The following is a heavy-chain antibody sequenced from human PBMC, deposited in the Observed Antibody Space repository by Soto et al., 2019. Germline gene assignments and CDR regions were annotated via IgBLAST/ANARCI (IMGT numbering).Heavy chain of an antibody. V-gene: IGHV5-10-1*01. CDR2: IDPSDSYT. J-gene: IGHJ6*02. CDR1: GYSFTSYW. D-gene: IGHD2-15*01. Sequence: GESLKISCKGSGYSFTSYWISWVRQMPGKGLEWMGRIDPSDSYTNYSPSFQGHVTISADKSISTAYLQWSSLKASDTAMYYFASDLYCSGGSCYFYYYGMDVWGQGTTVTSP. CDR3: ASDLYCSGGSCYFYYYGMDV.